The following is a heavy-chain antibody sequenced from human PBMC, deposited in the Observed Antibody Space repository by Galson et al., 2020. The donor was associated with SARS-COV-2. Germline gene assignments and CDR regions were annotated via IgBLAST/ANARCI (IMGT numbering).Heavy chain of an antibody. CDR1: GYTFTGYN. V-gene: IGHV1-2*02. CDR3: ATLDYYGSVT. D-gene: IGHD3-10*01. CDR2: TNPHSGVK. Sequence: GESLKISCKASGYTFTGYNMHWVRQAPGQGLEWVGWTNPHSGVKKYAQRFEGRVTMTRDASLTIDYMELSSLGSDDSAVYFCATLDYYGSVTWGQGTLVTVSS. J-gene: IGHJ4*02.